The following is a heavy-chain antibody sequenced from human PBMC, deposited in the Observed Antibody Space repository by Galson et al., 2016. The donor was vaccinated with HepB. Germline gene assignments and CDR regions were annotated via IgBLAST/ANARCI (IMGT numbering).Heavy chain of an antibody. Sequence: SLRLSCAASGFVFSNYGMHWVRQAPGKGLEWVAGLSYNGLNQHDPASLMGRFTVSSDNSKSIMYLQMDSLSPDDTAVYYSTKQVADGGLADTWGQGTVVTVSS. D-gene: IGHD2-15*01. V-gene: IGHV3-30*18. CDR2: LSYNGLNQ. J-gene: IGHJ5*02. CDR3: TKQVADGGLADT. CDR1: GFVFSNYG.